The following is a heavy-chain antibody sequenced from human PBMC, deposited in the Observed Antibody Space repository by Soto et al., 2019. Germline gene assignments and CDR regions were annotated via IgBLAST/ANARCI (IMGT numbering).Heavy chain of an antibody. CDR3: ARDTSAAAQGYYYYNGMDV. D-gene: IGHD6-13*01. J-gene: IGHJ6*02. CDR2: IWYDGDDK. CDR1: GFTFSSYG. V-gene: IGHV3-33*01. Sequence: GGSLRLSCAASGFTFSSYGMHWVRQAAGKGLEWVAVIWYDGDDKYYADSVKGRFTISRDNFENTLYLQMNNLGAEDTAVYYCARDTSAAAQGYYYYNGMDVWGQGTTVTVSS.